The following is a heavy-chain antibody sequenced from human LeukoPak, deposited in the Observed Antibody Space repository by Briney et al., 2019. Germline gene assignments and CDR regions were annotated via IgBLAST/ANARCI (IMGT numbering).Heavy chain of an antibody. Sequence: GASVKVSCKASGYTFTSYGISWVRQAPGQGLEWMGWISAYNGNTNYAQKLQGRVTMTTDTSTSTAYMELRRLRSDDTAVYYCARNVGYDILTGPDYWGQGTLVTVSS. D-gene: IGHD3-9*01. CDR3: ARNVGYDILTGPDY. V-gene: IGHV1-18*01. CDR2: ISAYNGNT. J-gene: IGHJ4*02. CDR1: GYTFTSYG.